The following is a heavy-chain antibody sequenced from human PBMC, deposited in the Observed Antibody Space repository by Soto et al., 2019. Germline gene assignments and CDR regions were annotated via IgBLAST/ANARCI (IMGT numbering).Heavy chain of an antibody. CDR2: TRNKANSYTT. J-gene: IGHJ6*02. Sequence: EVQLVESGGGLVQPGGSLRLSCAASGFTFSDHYMDWVRQAPGKGLEWVGRTRNKANSYTTEYAASVKGRFTISRDDSKNSLYLQMNSLKTEDTAVYYCARAAGYSSGWHRVDYGMDVWGQGTTVTVSS. CDR3: ARAAGYSSGWHRVDYGMDV. V-gene: IGHV3-72*01. CDR1: GFTFSDHY. D-gene: IGHD6-19*01.